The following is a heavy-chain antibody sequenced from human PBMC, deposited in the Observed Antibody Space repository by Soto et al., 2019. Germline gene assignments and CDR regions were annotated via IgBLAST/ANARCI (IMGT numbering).Heavy chain of an antibody. V-gene: IGHV3-48*03. D-gene: IGHD2-8*01. J-gene: IGHJ5*02. CDR2: ITSSGSLI. CDR3: ARTMYRNRGWFDP. Sequence: EVQLVESGGGLVQPGGSLRLSCAASGFTFSSYDMNWVRQAPGKGLEWVSYITSSGSLIYYADSVRGRFTVSRDNAKHSLYLQMNSLRAEDTGVYYCARTMYRNRGWFDPWGQGTLVPVSS. CDR1: GFTFSSYD.